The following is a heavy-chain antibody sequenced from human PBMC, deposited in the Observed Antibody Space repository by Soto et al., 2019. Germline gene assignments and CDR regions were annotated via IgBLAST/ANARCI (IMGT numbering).Heavy chain of an antibody. CDR3: AKPASYCSGGSCYHRPYYYYGMDV. D-gene: IGHD2-15*01. V-gene: IGHV3-23*01. Sequence: PGGSLRLSCAASGFTFSSYAMSWVRQAPGNGLEWVSAISGSGGSTYYADSVKGRFTISRDNSKNTLYLQMNSLRAEDTAVYYCAKPASYCSGGSCYHRPYYYYGMDVWGQGTTVTVSS. CDR1: GFTFSSYA. CDR2: ISGSGGST. J-gene: IGHJ6*02.